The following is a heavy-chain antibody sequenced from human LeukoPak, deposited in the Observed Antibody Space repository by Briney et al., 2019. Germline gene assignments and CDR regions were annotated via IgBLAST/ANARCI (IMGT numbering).Heavy chain of an antibody. J-gene: IGHJ5*02. CDR1: GGSISSGGYY. V-gene: IGHV4-30-2*01. CDR3: ARVYYDSSGSDWFDP. CDR2: IYHSGST. Sequence: SETLSLTCTVSGGSISSGGYYWSWIRQPPGKGLEWIGYIYHSGSTYYNPSLKSRVTISVDRSKNQFSLKLSSVTAADTAVYYCARVYYDSSGSDWFDPWGQGTLVTVSS. D-gene: IGHD3-22*01.